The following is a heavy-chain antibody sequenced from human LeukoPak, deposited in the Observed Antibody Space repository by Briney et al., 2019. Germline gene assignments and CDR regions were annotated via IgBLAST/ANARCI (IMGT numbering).Heavy chain of an antibody. CDR1: GGSIIRSNW. CDR2: IYHSGST. Sequence: SETLSLTCAVSGGSIIRSNWWTWVRQPPGKGLEWIGEIYHSGSTNYNPSHKSRVTISVDTSKNQFSLKLSSVTAADTAVYYCARGGGTWIQLWPTGGYYFDYWGQGTLVTVSS. J-gene: IGHJ4*02. D-gene: IGHD5-18*01. CDR3: ARGGGTWIQLWPTGGYYFDY. V-gene: IGHV4-4*02.